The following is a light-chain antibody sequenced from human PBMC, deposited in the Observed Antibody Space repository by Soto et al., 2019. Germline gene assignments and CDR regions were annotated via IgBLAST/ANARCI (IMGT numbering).Light chain of an antibody. CDR2: EVV. CDR1: SGDIGGYNS. V-gene: IGLV2-14*01. Sequence: QSALTQPASVSGSPGQSITISCTGTSGDIGGYNSVSWYQQHPGKAPKLRIYEVVKRPSGVSNRFSGSKSGNTASLTISGLQAADEADYYCSSVTSSSTWVFGGGTQMTVL. CDR3: SSVTSSSTWV. J-gene: IGLJ3*02.